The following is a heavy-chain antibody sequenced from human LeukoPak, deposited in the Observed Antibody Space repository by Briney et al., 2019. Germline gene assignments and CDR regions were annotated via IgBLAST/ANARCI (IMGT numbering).Heavy chain of an antibody. Sequence: SVKVSCKASGGTFSSYAISWVRQAPGQGLEWMGRIIPILGIANYAQKFQGRVTITADKSTSTAYMELSSLRSEDTAVYYCASDYYGSGSPLYYFDYWGQGTLVTVSS. CDR2: IIPILGIA. CDR3: ASDYYGSGSPLYYFDY. CDR1: GGTFSSYA. D-gene: IGHD3-10*01. J-gene: IGHJ4*02. V-gene: IGHV1-69*04.